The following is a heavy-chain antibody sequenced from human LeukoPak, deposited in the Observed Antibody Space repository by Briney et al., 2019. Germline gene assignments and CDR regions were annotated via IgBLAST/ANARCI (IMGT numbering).Heavy chain of an antibody. CDR3: ARHDYGGNSGDY. D-gene: IGHD4-23*01. CDR1: GFTFSNYY. Sequence: GGSLRLSCAASGFTFSNYYMHWVRQAPGKGLEWVSYIGTSSSTIYYADSVKGRFTISRDNAKNSLYLQMNSLRDEDTAVYYCARHDYGGNSGDYWDQGTLITVSS. J-gene: IGHJ4*02. V-gene: IGHV3-48*02. CDR2: IGTSSSTI.